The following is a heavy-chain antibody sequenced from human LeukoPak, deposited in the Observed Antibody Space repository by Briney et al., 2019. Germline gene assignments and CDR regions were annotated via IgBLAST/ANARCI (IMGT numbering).Heavy chain of an antibody. Sequence: GGSLRPSCAASGFIVSSNYMSWVRQAPGKGLEWVSVISSGGSTYYADSVKGRFTISRDNSKNTLYLQMNSLRAEDTAVYYCAKDGAYGDVDYAFDIWGQGTMVTVSS. V-gene: IGHV3-53*01. J-gene: IGHJ3*02. CDR2: ISSGGST. D-gene: IGHD4-17*01. CDR3: AKDGAYGDVDYAFDI. CDR1: GFIVSSNY.